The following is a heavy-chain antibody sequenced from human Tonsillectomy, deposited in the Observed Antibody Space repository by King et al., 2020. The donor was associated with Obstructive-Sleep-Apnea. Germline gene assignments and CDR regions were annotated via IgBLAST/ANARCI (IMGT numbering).Heavy chain of an antibody. V-gene: IGHV3-23*04. CDR3: AKDSSRITIFGGHFDY. J-gene: IGHJ4*02. Sequence: VQLVESGGGLVQPGGSLRLSCAASGFTFSSYAMSWVRQAPGKGLEWVSAISGSGGSTYYADSVKGRFTISRDNSKNTLYLQMNSLRAEDTAVYYCAKDSSRITIFGGHFDYWGQGTLVTVSS. CDR2: ISGSGGST. D-gene: IGHD3-3*01. CDR1: GFTFSSYA.